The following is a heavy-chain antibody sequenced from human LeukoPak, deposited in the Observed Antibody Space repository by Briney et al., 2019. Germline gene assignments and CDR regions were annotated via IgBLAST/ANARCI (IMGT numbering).Heavy chain of an antibody. J-gene: IGHJ5*02. CDR1: GFTFSSYG. Sequence: GGSLRLSCAASGFTFSSYGMHWVRQAPGQGLEWVAVISYDGSNKYYADSVKGRFTISRDNSKNTLYLQMNSLRAEDTAVYYCARGMRSKQWLVPYNWFDPWGQGTLVTVSS. CDR2: ISYDGSNK. V-gene: IGHV3-30*03. CDR3: ARGMRSKQWLVPYNWFDP. D-gene: IGHD6-19*01.